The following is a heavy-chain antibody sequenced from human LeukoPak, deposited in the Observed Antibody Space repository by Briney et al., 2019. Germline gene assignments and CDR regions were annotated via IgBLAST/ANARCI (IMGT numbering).Heavy chain of an antibody. J-gene: IGHJ4*02. V-gene: IGHV4-39*01. CDR3: ARRSGITIFGVVTHYFDY. CDR1: GGSISSSSYY. Sequence: SETMSLTCTVSGGSISSSSYYWGWIRQPPGKGLEWIGSIYYSGCTYYNPSLKSRVTISVDTSKNQFSLKLSSVTAADTAVYYCARRSGITIFGVVTHYFDYWGQGTLVTVSS. CDR2: IYYSGCT. D-gene: IGHD3-3*01.